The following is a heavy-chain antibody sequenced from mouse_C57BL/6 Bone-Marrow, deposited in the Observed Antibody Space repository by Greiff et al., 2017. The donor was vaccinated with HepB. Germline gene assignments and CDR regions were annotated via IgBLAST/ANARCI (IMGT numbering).Heavy chain of an antibody. CDR2: ISDGGSYT. D-gene: IGHD2-1*01. J-gene: IGHJ3*01. Sequence: EVKVVESGGGLVKPGGSLKLSCAASGFTFSSYAMSWVRQTPEKRLEWVATISDGGSYTYYPDNVKGRFTISRDNAKNNLYLQMSHLKSEDTAMYYCAREDGNYPGWFAYWGQGTLVTVSA. CDR3: AREDGNYPGWFAY. V-gene: IGHV5-4*01. CDR1: GFTFSSYA.